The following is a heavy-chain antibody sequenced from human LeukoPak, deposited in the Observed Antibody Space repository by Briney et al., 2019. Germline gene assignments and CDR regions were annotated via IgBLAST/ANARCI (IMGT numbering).Heavy chain of an antibody. Sequence: SETLSLTCTVSGGSISSYYWSWIRQPPGKGLEWIGYIYYSGSTNYNPSLKSRVTISVDTSKNQFSLKLSSVTAADTAVYYCARLGRSTYCGGDCYDAFDVRGQGTMVTVSS. CDR3: ARLGRSTYCGGDCYDAFDV. CDR2: IYYSGST. J-gene: IGHJ3*01. V-gene: IGHV4-59*08. D-gene: IGHD2-21*02. CDR1: GGSISSYY.